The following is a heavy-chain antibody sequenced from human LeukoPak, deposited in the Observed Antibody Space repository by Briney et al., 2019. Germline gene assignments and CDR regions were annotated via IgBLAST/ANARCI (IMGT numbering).Heavy chain of an antibody. CDR1: GGATSSSNYY. Sequence: SETLSLTCTVSGGATSSSNYYWAWIRQPPGKGLEWLGSVFYSETTHYNPSLKSRVTISIDTSKNQFSLKLSSVTAADTSVYYCARLSNYGGHSGDGYWGQGTLVTVSS. D-gene: IGHD4-23*01. CDR3: ARLSNYGGHSGDGY. CDR2: VFYSETT. J-gene: IGHJ4*02. V-gene: IGHV4-39*01.